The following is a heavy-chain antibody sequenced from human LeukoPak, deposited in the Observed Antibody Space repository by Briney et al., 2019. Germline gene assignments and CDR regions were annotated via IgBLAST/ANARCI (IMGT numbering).Heavy chain of an antibody. V-gene: IGHV4-34*01. J-gene: IGHJ5*02. CDR2: INHSGST. Sequence: SETLSLTCTVSGGPISSYYWSRIRQPPGKGLEWIGEINHSGSTNYNPSLKSRVTISVDTSKNQFSLKLSSVTAADTAVYYCARGQVGITMVRGVITRKNWFDPWGQGTLVTVPS. CDR1: GGPISSYY. CDR3: ARGQVGITMVRGVITRKNWFDP. D-gene: IGHD3-10*01.